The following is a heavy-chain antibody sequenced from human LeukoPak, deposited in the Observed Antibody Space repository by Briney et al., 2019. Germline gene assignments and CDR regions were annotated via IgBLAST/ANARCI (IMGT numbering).Heavy chain of an antibody. Sequence: ASVKVSCKASGYTFIDFYMHWVRQAPGQGLEWMGWTNPNIGSTNSAQKFQGRVTMTRDTSISTAYMELSGLRSDDTAVYYCARDTNIPESETFHYWGQGTLVTVSS. CDR2: TNPNIGST. D-gene: IGHD2-2*02. CDR3: ARDTNIPESETFHY. V-gene: IGHV1-2*02. J-gene: IGHJ4*02. CDR1: GYTFIDFY.